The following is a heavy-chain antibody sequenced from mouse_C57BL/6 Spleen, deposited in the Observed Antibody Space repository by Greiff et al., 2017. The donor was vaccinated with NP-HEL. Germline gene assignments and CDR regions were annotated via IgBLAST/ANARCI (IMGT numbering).Heavy chain of an antibody. V-gene: IGHV2-6*01. CDR1: GFSLTSYG. CDR3: ASDPGRGFAY. J-gene: IGHJ3*01. CDR2: IWGVGST. Sequence: VKLVESGPGLVAPSQSLSITCTVSGFSLTSYGVDWVRQSPGKGLEWLGVIWGVGSTNYNSALKSRLSLSKDNSKSQVFLKMNSLQTDDTAMYYCASDPGRGFAYWGQGTLVTVSA.